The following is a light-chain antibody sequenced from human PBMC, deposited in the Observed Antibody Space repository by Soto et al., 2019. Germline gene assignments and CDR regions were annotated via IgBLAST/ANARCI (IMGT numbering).Light chain of an antibody. CDR1: QSVSGN. Sequence: IVVKQSADAVSVKKRERASLSCSASQSVSGNLAWYQQKPGQAPRLLIYDTSTRATGIPARFSGSGSGTEFTLTISILQSEDFAVYYCQPDNNLPPIPFGQRTLPAVK. J-gene: IGKJ5*01. CDR3: QPDNNLPPIP. V-gene: IGKV3-15*01. CDR2: DTS.